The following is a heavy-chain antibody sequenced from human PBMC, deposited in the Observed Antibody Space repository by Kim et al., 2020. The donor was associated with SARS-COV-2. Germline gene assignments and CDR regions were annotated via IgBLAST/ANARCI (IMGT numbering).Heavy chain of an antibody. Sequence: GGSLRLSCAASGFTFSSYSMNWVRQAPGKGLEWVSSISSSSSYIYYADSVKGRFTISRDNAKNSLYLQMNSLRAEDTAVYYCARDRRDQPPRFDPWGQGTLVTVSS. D-gene: IGHD2-2*01. V-gene: IGHV3-21*01. CDR1: GFTFSSYS. CDR3: ARDRRDQPPRFDP. CDR2: ISSSSSYI. J-gene: IGHJ5*02.